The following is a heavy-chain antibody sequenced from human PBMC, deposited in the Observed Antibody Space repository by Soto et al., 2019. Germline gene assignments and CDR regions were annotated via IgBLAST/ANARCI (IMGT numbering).Heavy chain of an antibody. CDR2: TYYRSKWYN. CDR1: GGSVSSNSAA. CDR3: ARDSAEYSSSNYYYYGMDV. D-gene: IGHD6-6*01. Sequence: SQTLSLTCAISGGSVSSNSAAWNWIRQSPSRGLEWLGRTYYRSKWYNDYAVSVKSRITINPDTSKNQFSLQLNSVTPEDTAVYYCARDSAEYSSSNYYYYGMDVWGQGTTVTVSS. V-gene: IGHV6-1*01. J-gene: IGHJ6*02.